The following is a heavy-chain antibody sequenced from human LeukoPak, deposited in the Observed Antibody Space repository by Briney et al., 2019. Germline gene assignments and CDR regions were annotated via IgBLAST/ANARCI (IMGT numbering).Heavy chain of an antibody. V-gene: IGHV4-39*01. CDR1: GGSISSSSYY. J-gene: IGHJ4*02. CDR3: ARRKQVSGWPHNYSGSYYFDY. D-gene: IGHD1-26*01. CDR2: IYYSGST. Sequence: KPSETLSLTCTVSGGSISSSSYYWGWIRQPPGKGLEWIGSIYYSGSTYYNPSLKSRVTISVDTSKNQFSLKLSSVTAADTAVYYCARRKQVSGWPHNYSGSYYFDYWGQGTLVTVSS.